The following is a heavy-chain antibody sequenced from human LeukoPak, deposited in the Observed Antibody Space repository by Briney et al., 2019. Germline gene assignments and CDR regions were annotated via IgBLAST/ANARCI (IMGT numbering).Heavy chain of an antibody. CDR2: IDYNGST. V-gene: IGHV4-59*12. D-gene: IGHD3-10*01. CDR3: ARVHPSMIRGVIIRGHWYFDL. CDR1: GGSISSYY. Sequence: SETLSLTCTVSGGSISSYYWSWIRQPPGKGLEWIGNIDYNGSTYYNPSLKTRVTISVDTSKNQFSLKLSSVTAADTAVYYCARVHPSMIRGVIIRGHWYFDLWGRGTLVTVSS. J-gene: IGHJ2*01.